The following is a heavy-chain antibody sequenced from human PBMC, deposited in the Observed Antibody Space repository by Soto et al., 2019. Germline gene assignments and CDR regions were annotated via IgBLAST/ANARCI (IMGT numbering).Heavy chain of an antibody. Sequence: SETLSLTCTVSGGSISSGGYYWSRIRQHPGKGLEWIGYIYYSGSTYYNPSLKSRVTISVDTSKNQFSLKLSSVTAADTAVYYCAREEWGGSGSLFDYWGQGTLVTVSS. J-gene: IGHJ4*02. CDR2: IYYSGST. V-gene: IGHV4-31*03. D-gene: IGHD3-10*01. CDR3: AREEWGGSGSLFDY. CDR1: GGSISSGGYY.